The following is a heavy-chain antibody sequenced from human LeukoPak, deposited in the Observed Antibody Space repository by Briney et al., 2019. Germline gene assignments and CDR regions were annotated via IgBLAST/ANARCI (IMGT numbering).Heavy chain of an antibody. J-gene: IGHJ4*02. CDR2: INHSGST. Sequence: SETLSLTCAVYGGSFSGYYWSWIRQPPGKGLEWIGEINHSGSTNYNPSLKSRVTIPVDTSKNQFSLKLSSVTAADTAVYYCARVVGSTSCPVDFWGQGTLVTVSS. CDR1: GGSFSGYY. CDR3: ARVVGSTSCPVDF. V-gene: IGHV4-34*01. D-gene: IGHD2-2*01.